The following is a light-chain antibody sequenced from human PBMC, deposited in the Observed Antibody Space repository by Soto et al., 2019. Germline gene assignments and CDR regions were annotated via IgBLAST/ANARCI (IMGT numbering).Light chain of an antibody. CDR2: DVS. CDR1: RSDVGGYNY. CDR3: FSYSTSRARI. V-gene: IGLV2-14*01. Sequence: QSALTQPASVSGSPGQWITISCTGTRSDVGGYNYVSWYKQKPGKAPKLVIYDVSHRPSGVSDRFFGSKSGNTASLIISGLQAEDEADYYCFSYSTSRARIFGGGTQLTVL. J-gene: IGLJ2*01.